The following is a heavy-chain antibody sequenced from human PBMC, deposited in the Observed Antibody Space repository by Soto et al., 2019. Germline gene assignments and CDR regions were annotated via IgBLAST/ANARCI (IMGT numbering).Heavy chain of an antibody. Sequence: SXTLSLTCAVYGGSFSGYHWSWIRQPPVKGLDWIGEINHSGSTNYNPSLKSRVTISVDTSKNQFSLKLSSVTAADTAVYYCARDSSSGLGWGQGTLVTVSS. V-gene: IGHV4-34*01. CDR3: ARDSSSGLG. CDR2: INHSGST. J-gene: IGHJ4*02. CDR1: GGSFSGYH. D-gene: IGHD6-13*01.